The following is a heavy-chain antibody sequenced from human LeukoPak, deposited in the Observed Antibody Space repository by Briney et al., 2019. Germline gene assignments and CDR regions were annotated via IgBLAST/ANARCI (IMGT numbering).Heavy chain of an antibody. Sequence: SVKVSCKASGYTFTSYDINWVRQATGQGLEWMGWMNPNSGNTGYAQKFQGRVTMTRNTSISTAYMELSSLRSEDTAVYYCARNIGGSTDFDYWGQGTLVTVSS. D-gene: IGHD1-26*01. CDR2: MNPNSGNT. CDR1: GYTFTSYD. CDR3: ARNIGGSTDFDY. J-gene: IGHJ4*02. V-gene: IGHV1-8*01.